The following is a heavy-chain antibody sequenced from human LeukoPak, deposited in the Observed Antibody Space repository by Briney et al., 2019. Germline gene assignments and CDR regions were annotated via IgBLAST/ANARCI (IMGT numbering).Heavy chain of an antibody. J-gene: IGHJ6*03. CDR3: ARGYCSGGSCYSYYYYYMDV. Sequence: PSETLSLTCAVSGGSFSGYYWSWIRQPPGKGLEWIGEINHSGSTNYNPSLKSRVTISVDTSKNQFSLKLSSVTAADTAVYYCARGYCSGGSCYSYYYYYMDVWGKGTTVTVSS. CDR2: INHSGST. D-gene: IGHD2-15*01. V-gene: IGHV4-34*01. CDR1: GGSFSGYY.